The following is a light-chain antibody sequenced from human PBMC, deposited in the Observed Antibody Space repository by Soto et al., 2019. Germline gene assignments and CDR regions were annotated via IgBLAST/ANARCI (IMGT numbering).Light chain of an antibody. CDR3: KQPLQTPPT. CDR2: LGS. V-gene: IGKV2-28*01. CDR1: QSLLHRNGYNY. Sequence: DIVMTHSPLSLPVTPGEPASLSCRSSQSLLHRNGYNYLDWYLQKPGQSPQFLIYLGSNRASGVPDRFSGGGSGTDFTLKISRVEAEDVGVYYCKQPLQTPPTFGQGTKLEIK. J-gene: IGKJ2*01.